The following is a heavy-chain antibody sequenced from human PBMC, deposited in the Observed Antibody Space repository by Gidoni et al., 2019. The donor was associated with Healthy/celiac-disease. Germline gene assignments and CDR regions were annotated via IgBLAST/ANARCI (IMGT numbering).Heavy chain of an antibody. D-gene: IGHD7-27*01. CDR3: ARGGGDWGSDYYYGMDV. Sequence: QVQPVQSGAEVKKPGSSVKVSCKASGGTFSSYTISWVRQAPGQGLEWMGRIIPILGIANYAQKFQGRVTITADKSTSTAYMELSSLRSEDTAVYYCARGGGDWGSDYYYGMDVWGQGTTVTVSS. V-gene: IGHV1-69*02. J-gene: IGHJ6*02. CDR2: IIPILGIA. CDR1: GGTFSSYT.